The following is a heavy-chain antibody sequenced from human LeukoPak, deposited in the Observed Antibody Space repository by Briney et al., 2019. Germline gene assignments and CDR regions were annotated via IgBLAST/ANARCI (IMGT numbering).Heavy chain of an antibody. D-gene: IGHD5-18*01. CDR2: IIPIFGTA. V-gene: IGHV1-69*06. CDR1: GGTFSSYA. CDR3: ARINDSRVDTAMVTHDY. Sequence: ASVKVSCKASGGTFSSYAISWVRQAPGQGLDWMGGIIPIFGTANYAQKFQGRVTITADKSTSTAYMELSSLRSEDTAVYYCARINDSRVDTAMVTHDYWGQGTLVTVSS. J-gene: IGHJ4*02.